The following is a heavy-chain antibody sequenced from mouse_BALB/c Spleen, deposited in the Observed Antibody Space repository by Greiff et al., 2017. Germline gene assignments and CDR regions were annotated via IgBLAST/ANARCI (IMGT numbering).Heavy chain of an antibody. V-gene: IGHV2-2*02. CDR1: GFSLTSYG. CDR3: ARNTYYRYWFAY. D-gene: IGHD2-14*01. J-gene: IGHJ3*01. CDR2: IWSGGST. Sequence: VKLMESGPGLVQPSQSLSITCTVSGFSLTSYGVHWVRQSPGKGLEWLGVIWSGGSTDYNAAFISRLSISKDNSKSQVFFKMNSLQANDTAIYYCARNTYYRYWFAYWGQGTLVTVSA.